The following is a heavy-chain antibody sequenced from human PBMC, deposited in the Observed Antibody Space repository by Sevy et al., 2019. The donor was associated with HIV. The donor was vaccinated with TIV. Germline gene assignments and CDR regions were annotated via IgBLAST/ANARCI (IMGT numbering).Heavy chain of an antibody. V-gene: IGHV1-2*06. Sequence: ASVKVSCKASGYSFITYYIHWVRQAPGRGLEWMGRIDPKSGGTNYAQKFRGRVTMTTDTSINTAYMELNNQKSDDTAVYYWAREGIFYGDYLPEYWGQGTLVTVSS. CDR2: IDPKSGGT. CDR1: GYSFITYY. CDR3: AREGIFYGDYLPEY. D-gene: IGHD4-17*01. J-gene: IGHJ4*02.